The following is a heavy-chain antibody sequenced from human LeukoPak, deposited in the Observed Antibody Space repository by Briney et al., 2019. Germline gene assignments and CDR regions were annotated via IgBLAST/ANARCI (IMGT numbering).Heavy chain of an antibody. CDR2: ISPNSGAT. J-gene: IGHJ4*02. V-gene: IGHV1-2*06. CDR3: ARDLWGWGSDYLDY. D-gene: IGHD4/OR15-4a*01. CDR1: GYTFTDYY. Sequence: GASVKVSCKASGYTFTDYYVHWARLVPGQGLEWMGRISPNSGATNYAEKFRGRVTMARDTSINTVYMEMSSLRSDDTAVYYCARDLWGWGSDYLDYWGQGTLVTVSS.